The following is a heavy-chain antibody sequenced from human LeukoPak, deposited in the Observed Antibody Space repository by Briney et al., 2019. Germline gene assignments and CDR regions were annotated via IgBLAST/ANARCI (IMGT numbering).Heavy chain of an antibody. Sequence: GGSLRLSCAASGFSFSSYGMHWVRQAPGKGLEWVAVISYDGSNKYDADSVKGRFTISRDNSKNTLYLQMNSLRAEDTAVYYCAKFRHSSSWYGGDFDYWGQGTLVTVSS. D-gene: IGHD6-13*01. CDR3: AKFRHSSSWYGGDFDY. V-gene: IGHV3-30*18. J-gene: IGHJ4*02. CDR1: GFSFSSYG. CDR2: ISYDGSNK.